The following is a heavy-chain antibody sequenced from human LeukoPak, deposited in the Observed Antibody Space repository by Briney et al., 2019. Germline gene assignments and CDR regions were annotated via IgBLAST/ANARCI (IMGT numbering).Heavy chain of an antibody. J-gene: IGHJ4*02. CDR3: GHSGIYYLFDY. V-gene: IGHV4-39*01. D-gene: IGHD1-26*01. Sequence: SETLSLTCIVSGGSISSNSFDWGWIRQPPGKGLEWIGSIYYSGSTYYNPSLKSRVTISVDTSKNQFSLKLRSVTAADTAVSYCGHSGIYYLFDYWGQGSLVTVSS. CDR1: GGSISSNSFD. CDR2: IYYSGST.